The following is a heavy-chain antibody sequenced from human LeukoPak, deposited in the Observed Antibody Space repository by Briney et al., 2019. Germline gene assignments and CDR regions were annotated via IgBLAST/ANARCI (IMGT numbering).Heavy chain of an antibody. J-gene: IGHJ4*02. Sequence: TSETLSLTCTVAGGSISSYYWSWIRQPPGKGREWIGYIYYSGSTNYNPSLKRRVTISVDTSKNQFSLNLSSATAADTAVYYCARLVLDSSSWYGRDYWGQGTLVTVSS. D-gene: IGHD6-13*01. CDR3: ARLVLDSSSWYGRDY. CDR2: IYYSGST. V-gene: IGHV4-59*08. CDR1: GGSISSYY.